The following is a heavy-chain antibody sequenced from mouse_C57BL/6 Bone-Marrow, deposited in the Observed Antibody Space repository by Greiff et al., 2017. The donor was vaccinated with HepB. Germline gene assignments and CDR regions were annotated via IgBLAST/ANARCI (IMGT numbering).Heavy chain of an antibody. Sequence: QVQLQHPGAELVKPGASVKLSCKASGYTFTSYWMHWVKQRPGQGLEWIGMIHPNSGSTNYNEKFKSKATLTVDKSSSTAYMQLSSLTSEDSAVYYCAKDSSGYRYYFDYWGQGTTLTVSS. V-gene: IGHV1-64*01. J-gene: IGHJ2*01. CDR1: GYTFTSYW. D-gene: IGHD3-2*02. CDR3: AKDSSGYRYYFDY. CDR2: IHPNSGST.